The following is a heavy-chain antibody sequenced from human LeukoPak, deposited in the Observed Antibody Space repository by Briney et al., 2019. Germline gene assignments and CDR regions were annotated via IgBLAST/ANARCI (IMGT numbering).Heavy chain of an antibody. J-gene: IGHJ4*02. CDR1: GYSLSSGIY. Sequence: SETLSLSCTVSGYSLSSGIYWGWIRRPPGKGLKWIGSIHYSGSTYSNPSLKRRVSISVDTSKNQFSLKLSSVTAADTAVYYCARGRVGPPSATYYFDYWGQGTLVTVSS. D-gene: IGHD2-15*01. V-gene: IGHV4-38-2*02. CDR3: ARGRVGPPSATYYFDY. CDR2: IHYSGST.